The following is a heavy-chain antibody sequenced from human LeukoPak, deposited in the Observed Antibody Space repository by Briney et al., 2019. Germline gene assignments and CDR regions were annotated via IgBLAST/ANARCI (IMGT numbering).Heavy chain of an antibody. Sequence: GGSLRLSCAASGFTFSSYWMSWVRQAPGKGLEWVANIKPDGSETNYVDSVKGRFTISGDNAKNTLYLQMNSLRAEDTAVYYCARVGDYGSGFDFWGQGTLVTVSS. CDR2: IKPDGSET. CDR3: ARVGDYGSGFDF. D-gene: IGHD3-10*01. J-gene: IGHJ4*02. V-gene: IGHV3-7*01. CDR1: GFTFSSYW.